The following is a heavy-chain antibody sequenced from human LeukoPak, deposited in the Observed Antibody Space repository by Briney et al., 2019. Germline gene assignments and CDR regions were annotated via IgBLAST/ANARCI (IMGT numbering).Heavy chain of an antibody. V-gene: IGHV3-7*01. J-gene: IGHJ4*02. Sequence: PGGSLRLSCAASGFTFSTYWMTWVRQAPGKGLEWVANIKQDGSETYYVDSVKGRFTVSRDNPKNSLYLQMNSLRAEDTARYYCARGGASVTGEDYWGQRTLVTVSS. CDR3: ARGGASVTGEDY. CDR1: GFTFSTYW. D-gene: IGHD7-27*01. CDR2: IKQDGSET.